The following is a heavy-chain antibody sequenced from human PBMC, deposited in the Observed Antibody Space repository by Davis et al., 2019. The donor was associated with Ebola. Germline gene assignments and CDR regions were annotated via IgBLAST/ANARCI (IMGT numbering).Heavy chain of an antibody. CDR3: ARGGEYCTGGVCYTRVGAASGMDV. D-gene: IGHD2-8*02. CDR2: IYPAESDT. CDR1: GYSFTSYW. Sequence: GESLKISCKGSGYSFTSYWIGWEPQLPGKGLEWMGIIYPAESDTRYNPSFQGQDTISAHKSISTAYLQWGSLKASDTAMYYCARGGEYCTGGVCYTRVGAASGMDVWGQGTTVTVSS. J-gene: IGHJ6*02. V-gene: IGHV5-51*01.